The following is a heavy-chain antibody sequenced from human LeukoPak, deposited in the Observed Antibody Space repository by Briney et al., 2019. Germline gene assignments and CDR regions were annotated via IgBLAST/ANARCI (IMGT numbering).Heavy chain of an antibody. D-gene: IGHD4-17*01. CDR2: IYYSGST. V-gene: IGHV4-59*01. CDR3: ARDGTTVTTLGAFDI. CDR1: GGSISSYY. Sequence: SETLSLTCTVSGGSISSYYWSWIRQPPGKGLEWIGYIYYSGSTNYNPSLKSRVTISVDTSKNQFSLKLRSVTAADTAVYYCARDGTTVTTLGAFDIWGQGTMVTVSS. J-gene: IGHJ3*02.